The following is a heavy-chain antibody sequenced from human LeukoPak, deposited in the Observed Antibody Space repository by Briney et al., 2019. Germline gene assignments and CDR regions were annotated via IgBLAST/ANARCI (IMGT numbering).Heavy chain of an antibody. CDR3: ARGRYYLDN. CDR2: IISDGSTT. Sequence: GGSLRLSCAVSGFTFSTYWMHWVRQAPGKGLVWVSRIISDGSTTIYADSVKGRFTISRDNAKNTLYLQMNSLRAEDTAVYYCARGRYYLDNWGQGTLVTVSS. D-gene: IGHD4-17*01. J-gene: IGHJ4*02. CDR1: GFTFSTYW. V-gene: IGHV3-74*01.